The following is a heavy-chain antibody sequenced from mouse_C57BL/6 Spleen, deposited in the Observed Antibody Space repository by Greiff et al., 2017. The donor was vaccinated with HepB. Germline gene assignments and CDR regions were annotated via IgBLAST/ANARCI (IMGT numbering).Heavy chain of an antibody. CDR2: IDPSDSYT. D-gene: IGHD1-1*01. V-gene: IGHV1-59*01. CDR1: GYTFTSYW. J-gene: IGHJ2*01. Sequence: VQLQQPGAELVRPGTSVKLSCKASGYTFTSYWMHWVKQRPGQGLEWIGVIDPSDSYTNYNQKFKGKATLTVDTSSSTASMQRSSLTSEDSAVYYCARPSDYYGSSYFDYWGQGTTLTVSS. CDR3: ARPSDYYGSSYFDY.